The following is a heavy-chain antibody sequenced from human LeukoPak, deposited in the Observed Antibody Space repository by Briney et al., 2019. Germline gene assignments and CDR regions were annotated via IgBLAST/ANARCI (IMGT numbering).Heavy chain of an antibody. CDR3: ATDRNRAFGWALDY. J-gene: IGHJ4*02. Sequence: GASVKVSCKASGGTFSSYAISWVRQAPGQGLEWMGGFDPEDGETIYAQKFQGRVTMTEDTSTDTAYMELSSLRSEDTAVYYCATDRNRAFGWALDYWGQGTLVTVSS. V-gene: IGHV1-24*01. CDR1: GGTFSSYA. CDR2: FDPEDGET. D-gene: IGHD6-19*01.